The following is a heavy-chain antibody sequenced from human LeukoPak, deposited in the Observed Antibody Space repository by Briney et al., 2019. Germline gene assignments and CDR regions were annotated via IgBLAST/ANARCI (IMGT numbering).Heavy chain of an antibody. CDR2: IYHSGST. CDR1: GGSISSSNW. J-gene: IGHJ4*02. V-gene: IGHV4-4*02. D-gene: IGHD3-10*01. Sequence: SETLSLTCAVSGGSISSSNWWSWVRQPPGKGLEWIGEIYHSGSTNYNPSLKSRVTISVDKPKNQFSLKLSSVTAADTAVYYCAREGSGLFDYWGQGTLVTVPS. CDR3: AREGSGLFDY.